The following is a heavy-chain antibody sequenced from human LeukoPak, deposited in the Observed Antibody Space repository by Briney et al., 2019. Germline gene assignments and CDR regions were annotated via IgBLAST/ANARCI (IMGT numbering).Heavy chain of an antibody. CDR1: GFTFSSYG. D-gene: IGHD1-26*01. V-gene: IGHV3-48*03. CDR2: ISSSGSTI. J-gene: IGHJ4*02. CDR3: ARAPGGSYGPTTDFDY. Sequence: GGSLRLSCAAFGFTFSSYGMNWVRQAPGKGLEWVSYISSSGSTIYYADSVKGRFTISRDNAKNSLYLQMNSLRAEDTAVYYCARAPGGSYGPTTDFDYWGQGTLVTVSS.